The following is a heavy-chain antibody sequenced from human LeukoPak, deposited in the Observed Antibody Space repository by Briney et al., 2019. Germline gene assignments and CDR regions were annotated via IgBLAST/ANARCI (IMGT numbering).Heavy chain of an antibody. J-gene: IGHJ4*02. D-gene: IGHD3-22*01. V-gene: IGHV4-30-2*01. CDR2: IYHSGST. CDR1: GGSISSGSYY. Sequence: SETLSLTCTVSGGSISSGSYYWSWIRQPPGKGLEWIGYIYHSGSTYYNPSLKSRVTISVDTSKNQFSLQLNSVTPEDTAVYYCARAQGDSSGYWDYWGQGTLVTVSS. CDR3: ARAQGDSSGYWDY.